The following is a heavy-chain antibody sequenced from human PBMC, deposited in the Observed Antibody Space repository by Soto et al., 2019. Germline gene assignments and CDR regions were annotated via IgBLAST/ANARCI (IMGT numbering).Heavy chain of an antibody. CDR2: IRNKANNYAT. CDR1: GYIFSDSA. Sequence: EVQLVESGGGLVQPGGSLKLSCAASGYIFSDSAMHWVRQASGKGLEWVGRIRNKANNYATVYGASVRGRFTISRDDSKNTAYLQMNSLKAEDTAIYYCAKDISCSGGSCLFPNAYPNWYFDLWGRGTLVTVSS. V-gene: IGHV3-73*02. D-gene: IGHD2-15*01. J-gene: IGHJ2*01. CDR3: AKDISCSGGSCLFPNAYPNWYFDL.